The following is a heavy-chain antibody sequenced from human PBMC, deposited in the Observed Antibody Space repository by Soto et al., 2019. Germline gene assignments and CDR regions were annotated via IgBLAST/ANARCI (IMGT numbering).Heavy chain of an antibody. CDR2: IYWNGDK. V-gene: IGHV2-5*01. CDR1: GFSLTSSGVA. Sequence: QITLKESGPTLVKPTQTLTLTCTFSGFSLTSSGVAVGWIRQPPGEALEWLAIIYWNGDKYYSPSLKSRLTITQDTSKNQVVLIMSNMDPVDTATYYCARRYDPYYFDYWGQGTLVTVSS. J-gene: IGHJ4*02. CDR3: ARRYDPYYFDY. D-gene: IGHD1-1*01.